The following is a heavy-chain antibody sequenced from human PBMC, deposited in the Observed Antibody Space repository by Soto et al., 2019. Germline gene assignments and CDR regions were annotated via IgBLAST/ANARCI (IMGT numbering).Heavy chain of an antibody. V-gene: IGHV1-69*13. Sequence: ASVKVSCKASGGTFSSYAIRWVRQAPGQGLEWMGGIIPIFGTANYAQKFQGRVTITADESTSTAYMELSSLRSEDTAVYYCARGLAAEYDFWSGQGFDYWGQGTLVTVSS. D-gene: IGHD3-3*01. J-gene: IGHJ4*02. CDR2: IIPIFGTA. CDR3: ARGLAAEYDFWSGQGFDY. CDR1: GGTFSSYA.